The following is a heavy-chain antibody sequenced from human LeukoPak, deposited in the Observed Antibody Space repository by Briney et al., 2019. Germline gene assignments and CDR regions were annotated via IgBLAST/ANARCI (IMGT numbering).Heavy chain of an antibody. Sequence: PGGSLRLSCAVSGFSIGNYGMHWVRQAPDKGLEWVAMISHDGGARYYGDSVKGRLTTSRDNSENTLYLQMNSLRVEDTAVYYCARDWGSSGWYNWFDPWGQGTLVTVSS. CDR3: ARDWGSSGWYNWFDP. D-gene: IGHD6-19*01. V-gene: IGHV3-30*03. CDR2: ISHDGGAR. CDR1: GFSIGNYG. J-gene: IGHJ5*02.